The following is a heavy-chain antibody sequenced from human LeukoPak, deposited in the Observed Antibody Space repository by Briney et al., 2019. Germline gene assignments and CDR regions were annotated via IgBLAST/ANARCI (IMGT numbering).Heavy chain of an antibody. V-gene: IGHV4-59*01. D-gene: IGHD3-22*01. CDR3: ARAVITFGAAVAKGFDC. Sequence: PSETLSLTCTVSGDSISSYYWSWIRQPPGKGLEWIGYIYYSGSTNYNPSLKSRVTISIDTSKNQFSLNLNSVTAADTAVYYCARAVITFGAAVAKGFDCWGQGTLVTVSS. CDR2: IYYSGST. J-gene: IGHJ4*02. CDR1: GDSISSYY.